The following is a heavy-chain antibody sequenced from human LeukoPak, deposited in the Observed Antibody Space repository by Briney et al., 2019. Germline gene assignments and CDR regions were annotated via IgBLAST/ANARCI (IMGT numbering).Heavy chain of an antibody. CDR3: ARDQGATVTTLGWFDP. CDR2: IYTSGST. J-gene: IGHJ5*02. D-gene: IGHD4-17*01. CDR1: GGSNSSYY. V-gene: IGHV4-4*07. Sequence: PSETLSLTCAVSGGSNSSYYWSWIRQPAGKGLEWIGRIYTSGSTNYNPSLKSRVTMSVDTSKNQFSLKLSSVTAADTAVYYCARDQGATVTTLGWFDPWGQGTLVTVSS.